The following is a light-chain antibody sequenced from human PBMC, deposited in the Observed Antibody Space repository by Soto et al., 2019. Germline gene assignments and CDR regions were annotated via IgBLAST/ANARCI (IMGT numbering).Light chain of an antibody. V-gene: IGKV1-5*03. CDR1: QTINSW. CDR3: QQYNTYWT. Sequence: DIQMTQSPSTLSASVGDRVTITCRASQTINSWLAWYQAKPGKAPKLLIYKASNLGSGVPSRFSGSGSGTDFTLTISSLQPDDFATYYCQQYNTYWTFGQGTKVEIK. CDR2: KAS. J-gene: IGKJ1*01.